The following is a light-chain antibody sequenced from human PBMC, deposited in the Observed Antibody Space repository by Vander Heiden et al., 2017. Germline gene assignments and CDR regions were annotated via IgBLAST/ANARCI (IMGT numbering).Light chain of an antibody. Sequence: QSMLTQPPSVSGAPVQRVTISCTGSSSNIGAGYDVHWDHHLPGTAPKLLIYGNSKRPSGVPDRFSGSRSGTAASLAIIGLQAEDEADYYCQSYYSSLNGWVFGGGTKLTVL. J-gene: IGLJ3*02. CDR1: SSNIGAGYD. V-gene: IGLV1-40*01. CDR2: GNS. CDR3: QSYYSSLNGWV.